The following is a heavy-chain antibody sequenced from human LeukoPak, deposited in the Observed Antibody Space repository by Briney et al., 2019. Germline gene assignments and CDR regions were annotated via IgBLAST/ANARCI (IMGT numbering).Heavy chain of an antibody. CDR1: GYTFTDYY. V-gene: IGHV1-2*02. D-gene: IGHD6-13*01. Sequence: XSGYTFTDYYIHWVRQAPGQGLEWMGWNNPKTGGTNYAQKFQGRVTMTRDTYISTAYMELSRLRSDDTAVYYCARDDNSWTDFWGQGTLVTVSS. J-gene: IGHJ4*02. CDR3: ARDDNSWTDF. CDR2: NNPKTGGT.